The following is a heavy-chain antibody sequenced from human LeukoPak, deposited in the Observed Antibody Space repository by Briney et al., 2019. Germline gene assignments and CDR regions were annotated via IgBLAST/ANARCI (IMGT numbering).Heavy chain of an antibody. CDR2: ISGSGGST. CDR1: GFTFSSNA. J-gene: IGHJ6*02. CDR3: AKDVRGEMATIPDV. V-gene: IGHV3-23*01. D-gene: IGHD5-24*01. Sequence: GGSLRLSCAASGFTFSSNAMSWVRQAPGKGLEWVSAISGSGGSTYYADSVKGRFTISRDNSKNTLHLQMNSLRAEDTAVYYCAKDVRGEMATIPDVWGQGTTVTVSS.